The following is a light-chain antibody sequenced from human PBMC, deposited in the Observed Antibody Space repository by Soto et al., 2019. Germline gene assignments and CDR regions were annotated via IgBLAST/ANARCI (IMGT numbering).Light chain of an antibody. CDR2: GAS. V-gene: IGKV3-15*01. CDR1: QSVSSN. J-gene: IGKJ5*01. CDR3: QQYNNWPPT. Sequence: EIVMTQSPATLSVSPGERATLSCSASQSVSSNLAWYQQKPGQAPRLLIYGASSRATGIPVRFSGSGSGTEFTLTISSLQSEDFAVYYCQQYNNWPPTFGRGTRLEIK.